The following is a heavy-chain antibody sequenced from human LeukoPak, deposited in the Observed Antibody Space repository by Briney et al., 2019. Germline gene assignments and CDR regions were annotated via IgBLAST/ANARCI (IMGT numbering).Heavy chain of an antibody. J-gene: IGHJ4*02. Sequence: GGSLRLSCAASGFTFSDYYMSWIRQAPGKGLEWVSAISGSGGSTYYADSVKGRFTISRDNSKNTLYLQMNSLRAEDTAVYYCAKDLGYSYEAPIDYWGQGTLVTVSS. CDR2: ISGSGGST. CDR3: AKDLGYSYEAPIDY. CDR1: GFTFSDYY. V-gene: IGHV3-23*01. D-gene: IGHD5-18*01.